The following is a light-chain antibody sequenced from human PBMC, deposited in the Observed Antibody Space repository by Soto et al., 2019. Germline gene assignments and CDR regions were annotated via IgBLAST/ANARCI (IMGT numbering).Light chain of an antibody. Sequence: DIQMTQSPSTLSASVGDIVTITCRSSQSISSWLAWYQQKPGKAPKLLIYKASSLESGVPSRFSGGGSGTEFTLTISSLQPDDFATYYCQQYNSYPYTFGQGTKLEIK. V-gene: IGKV1-5*03. J-gene: IGKJ2*01. CDR2: KAS. CDR3: QQYNSYPYT. CDR1: QSISSW.